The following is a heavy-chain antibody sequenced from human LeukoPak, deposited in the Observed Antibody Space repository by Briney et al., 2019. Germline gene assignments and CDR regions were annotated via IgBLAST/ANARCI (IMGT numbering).Heavy chain of an antibody. CDR3: ARRSGTYLYHFEY. D-gene: IGHD1-26*01. V-gene: IGHV4-39*01. J-gene: IGHJ4*02. CDR1: GGSMSSSIYY. CDR2: IYYSGST. Sequence: SETLSLTCTHSGGSMSSSIYYSGWIRQPPGKGLEWIGTIYYSGSTYYNPSLKSRVTISVDTSKNQLSLKLSSVSAADTAVYYLARRSGTYLYHFEYWGQGTLVTVSS.